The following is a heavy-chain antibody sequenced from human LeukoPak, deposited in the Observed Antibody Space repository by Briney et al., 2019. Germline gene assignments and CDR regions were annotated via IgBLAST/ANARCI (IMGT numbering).Heavy chain of an antibody. CDR2: ISSSGSTI. J-gene: IGHJ4*02. D-gene: IGHD3-10*01. CDR1: GFTFSDYY. CDR3: ARDPHYGSGSYYYFDY. Sequence: GESLRLSCAASGFTFSDYYMSWIRQAPGKGLEWVSYISSSGSTIYYADSVKGRFTISRDNAKNSLYLQMNSLRAEDTAVYYCARDPHYGSGSYYYFDYWGQGTLVTVSS. V-gene: IGHV3-11*01.